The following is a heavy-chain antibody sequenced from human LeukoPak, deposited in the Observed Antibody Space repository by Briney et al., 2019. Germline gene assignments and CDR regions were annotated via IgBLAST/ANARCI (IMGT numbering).Heavy chain of an antibody. V-gene: IGHV1-18*01. CDR2: ISAYNDNT. Sequence: ASVKVSCKASGYTFTSYGISWVRQDPGQGREWMGWISAYNDNTNYAQKLQGRVTINTDTSTSTAYMELRSLRSDDTAVYYCAREYSGYEASRYGMDVWGQGTTVTASS. D-gene: IGHD5-12*01. CDR1: GYTFTSYG. J-gene: IGHJ6*02. CDR3: AREYSGYEASRYGMDV.